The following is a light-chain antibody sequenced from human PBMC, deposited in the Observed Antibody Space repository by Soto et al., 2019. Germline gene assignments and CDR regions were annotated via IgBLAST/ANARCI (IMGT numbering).Light chain of an antibody. CDR3: VAWDDSLSGRL. V-gene: IGLV1-47*01. Sequence: QSVLTQPPSASGTPGQRVTISCSGSTSNIGSNYVYWYQQLPGTAPKLLIYRNNQRPSGVPDRFSGSKSGTSASLAISGLRSEDEADYYCVAWDDSLSGRLFGGGTQLTVL. CDR1: TSNIGSNY. J-gene: IGLJ2*01. CDR2: RNN.